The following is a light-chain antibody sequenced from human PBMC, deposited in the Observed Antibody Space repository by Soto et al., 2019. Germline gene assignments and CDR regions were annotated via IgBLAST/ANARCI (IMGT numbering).Light chain of an antibody. CDR3: MQAIQAPRT. J-gene: IGKJ1*01. CDR2: LGS. Sequence: DIVLTQSPLSLPVTPGEPASISCRSSQSLLHSNGNIYLDWYLQKPGQSPQLLIYLGSIRASGVPERFSGSGAGTEFTLKITRVEAEDVGVSYWMQAIQAPRTFGLGTKVEIK. CDR1: QSLLHSNGNIY. V-gene: IGKV2-28*01.